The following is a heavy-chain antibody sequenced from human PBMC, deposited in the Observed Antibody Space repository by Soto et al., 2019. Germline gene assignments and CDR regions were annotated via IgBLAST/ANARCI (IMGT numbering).Heavy chain of an antibody. J-gene: IGHJ4*02. CDR2: IYDNGIT. CDR3: ARTYDSNGYANEFDS. CDR1: GRSITSYY. V-gene: IGHV4-59*12. Sequence: QVVLQESGPGLVKPSETLSLTCSVSGRSITSYYWSWVRQPPGKGLEWIGYIYDNGITSQNPSLKGRATMSADTSQNQFSLKLTSVTRADPAVYYCARTYDSNGYANEFDSWGQGILVTVTS. D-gene: IGHD3-22*01.